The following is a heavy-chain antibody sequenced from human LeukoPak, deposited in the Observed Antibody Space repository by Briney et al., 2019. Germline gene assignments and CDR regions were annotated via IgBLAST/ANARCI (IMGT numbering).Heavy chain of an antibody. CDR2: ISRDSDTL. D-gene: IGHD2-8*02. Sequence: PGGPLRLSCAASGFNFDDYAMHWVRQAPGKGLEWVSGISRDSDTLIYADSVRGRFTISRDNAKNSLYLQMNSLRADDMAFYYCVRRHCTATTCHHFDYWGQGTLVTVSS. J-gene: IGHJ4*02. CDR3: VRRHCTATTCHHFDY. V-gene: IGHV3-9*03. CDR1: GFNFDDYA.